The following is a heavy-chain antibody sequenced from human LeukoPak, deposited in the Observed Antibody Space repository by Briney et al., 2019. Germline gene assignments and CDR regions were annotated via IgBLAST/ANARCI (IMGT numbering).Heavy chain of an antibody. CDR3: GREHNYYYFDY. V-gene: IGHV3-64*02. CDR1: GFTFTTYT. J-gene: IGHJ4*02. D-gene: IGHD1-1*01. Sequence: GGSLRLSCAASGFTFTTYTMHWVRQAPGKGLEYVSAITGNGGSTYYADSVKGRFTISRDNSKNTLYLQLGSLRDEDMAVYYCGREHNYYYFDYWGQGTLVTVSS. CDR2: ITGNGGST.